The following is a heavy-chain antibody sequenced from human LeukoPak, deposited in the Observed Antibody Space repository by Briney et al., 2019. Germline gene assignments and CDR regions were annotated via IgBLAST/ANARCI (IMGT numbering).Heavy chain of an antibody. CDR3: AGLNCSKNNWLFDP. J-gene: IGHJ5*02. CDR2: IIPIFGTA. Sequence: ASVKVSCKASGGTFSSYAISWVRQAPGQGLEWMGGIIPIFGTANYAQKFQGRVTITTDESTSTAYMELSSLRSEDTAVYYCAGLNCSKNNWLFDPWGQGTLVTVSS. V-gene: IGHV1-69*05. D-gene: IGHD2-2*01. CDR1: GGTFSSYA.